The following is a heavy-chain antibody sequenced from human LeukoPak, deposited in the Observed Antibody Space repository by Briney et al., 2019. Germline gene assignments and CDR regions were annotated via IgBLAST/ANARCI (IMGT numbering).Heavy chain of an antibody. CDR2: FDPEDGET. CDR1: GYTFTGYY. J-gene: IGHJ6*03. Sequence: VASVKVSCKASGYTFTGYYMHWVRQAPGKGLEWMGGFDPEDGETIYAQKFQGRVTMTEDTSTDTAYMELSSLRSEDTAVYYCAKGSGYEAQYYYYYMDVWGKGTTVTISS. CDR3: AKGSGYEAQYYYYYMDV. D-gene: IGHD5-12*01. V-gene: IGHV1-24*01.